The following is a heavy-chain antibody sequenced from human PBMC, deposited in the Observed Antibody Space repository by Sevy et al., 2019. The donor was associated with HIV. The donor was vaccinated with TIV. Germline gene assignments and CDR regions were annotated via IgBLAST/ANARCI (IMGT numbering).Heavy chain of an antibody. D-gene: IGHD3-10*01. J-gene: IGHJ4*02. CDR2: ISYDGSNK. V-gene: IGHV3-30*04. CDR1: EFTFSSYA. CDR3: ARARGSAGYWDYYGSGSLGY. Sequence: GGSLRLSCAASEFTFSSYAMHWVRQAPGKGLEWVAVISYDGSNKYYADSVKGRFTISRDNSKNTLYLQMNSLRAEDTAVYYCARARGSAGYWDYYGSGSLGYWGQGTLVTVSS.